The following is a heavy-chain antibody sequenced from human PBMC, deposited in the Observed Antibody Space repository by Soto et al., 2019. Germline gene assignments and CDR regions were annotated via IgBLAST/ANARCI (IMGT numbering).Heavy chain of an antibody. V-gene: IGHV1-18*01. Sequence: ASVKVSCKASGYTFTSYGISWVRQAPGQGLEWMGWISAYNGNTNYAQKLQGRVTMTTDTSTSTAYMELRSLRSDDTAVYYCARDILLWFGESYPLTSGYYYYYGMDVWGQGTTVTVSS. D-gene: IGHD3-10*01. CDR1: GYTFTSYG. J-gene: IGHJ6*02. CDR3: ARDILLWFGESYPLTSGYYYYYGMDV. CDR2: ISAYNGNT.